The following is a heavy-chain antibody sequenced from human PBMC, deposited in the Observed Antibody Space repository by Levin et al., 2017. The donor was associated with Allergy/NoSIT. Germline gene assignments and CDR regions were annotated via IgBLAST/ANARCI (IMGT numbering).Heavy chain of an antibody. CDR1: GGSISSSSYY. CDR3: ARYCDSSSCYEGGFDY. Sequence: ESLKISCTVSGGSISSSSYYWGWIRQPPGKGLEWIGSINYSGNTYYNPSLKSRVTISVDTSKNQFSLKLSSVTAADTAVFYCARYCDSSSCYEGGFDYWGQGILVTVSS. CDR2: INYSGNT. V-gene: IGHV4-39*01. J-gene: IGHJ4*02. D-gene: IGHD2-2*01.